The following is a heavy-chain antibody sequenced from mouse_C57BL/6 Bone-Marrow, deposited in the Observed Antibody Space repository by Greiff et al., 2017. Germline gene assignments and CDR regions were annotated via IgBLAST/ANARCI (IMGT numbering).Heavy chain of an antibody. Sequence: VKLVESGGGLVKPGGSLKLSCAASGFTFSDYGMHWVRQAPEKGLEWVAYISSGSSTIYYAATVQGRFPISRDNAKNTLFLQMTRLRSEDTAMYYCARGQYGSSYGYYAMDYWGQGTSVTVSS. CDR3: ARGQYGSSYGYYAMDY. CDR1: GFTFSDYG. J-gene: IGHJ4*01. V-gene: IGHV5-17*01. D-gene: IGHD1-1*01. CDR2: ISSGSSTI.